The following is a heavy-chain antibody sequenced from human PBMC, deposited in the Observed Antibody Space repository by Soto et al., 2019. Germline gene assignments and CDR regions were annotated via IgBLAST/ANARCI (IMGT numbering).Heavy chain of an antibody. J-gene: IGHJ4*02. D-gene: IGHD4-17*01. CDR3: ARDPKTYGGQHWAFNYFDS. V-gene: IGHV3-30-3*01. CDR1: GFIFSISP. Sequence: XESLTLSCAASGFIFSISPMHWVRQAPGKGPEWVALISYDGTNKFYADSVKGRFTISRDNSKSTLYLQVDSLRPEDAAVYYCARDPKTYGGQHWAFNYFDSWGQGTLVTVSS. CDR2: ISYDGTNK.